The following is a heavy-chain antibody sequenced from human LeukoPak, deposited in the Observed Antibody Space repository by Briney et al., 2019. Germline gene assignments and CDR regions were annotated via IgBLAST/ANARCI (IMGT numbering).Heavy chain of an antibody. CDR1: GASLSTSPYY. CDR3: AKSGRYGLIDK. V-gene: IGHV4-39*01. J-gene: IGHJ4*02. D-gene: IGHD1-26*01. CDR2: IYYTGST. Sequence: PSETLSLTYSVSGASLSTSPYYWGWIRQPPGKGLEWIGNIYYTGSTYYNVSLNSRVTISIDTSKNLFSLRLNSMTAADTAVYYCAKSGRYGLIDKWGQGTLVTVSS.